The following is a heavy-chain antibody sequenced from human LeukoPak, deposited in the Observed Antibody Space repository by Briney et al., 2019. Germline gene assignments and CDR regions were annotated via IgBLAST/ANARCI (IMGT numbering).Heavy chain of an antibody. CDR1: GFTFSSYW. CDR2: INQDGRET. CDR3: ARVGIAAAGTT. D-gene: IGHD6-13*01. J-gene: IGHJ5*02. Sequence: GGSLRLSCAASGFTFSSYWMNWVRQAPGKGLEWVANINQDGRETYYVDSVKGRFTISRDNAQNSLYLQMNSLRAEDTAVYYCARVGIAAAGTTWGQGTLVTVSS. V-gene: IGHV3-7*01.